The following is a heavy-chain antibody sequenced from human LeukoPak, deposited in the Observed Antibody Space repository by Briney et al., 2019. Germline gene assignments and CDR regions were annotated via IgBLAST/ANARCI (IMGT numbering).Heavy chain of an antibody. CDR2: INHRGST. CDR3: ARGDILTGYSY. D-gene: IGHD3-9*01. J-gene: IGHJ4*02. Sequence: SETLSLTCAVYGGSFRGYYWSWIRQPPGKGLEWIGEINHRGSTKYNPSLKSRVTVSVDTSKNQFSLNLRSATAADTAVYYCARGDILTGYSYWGQGTLVTVSS. CDR1: GGSFRGYY. V-gene: IGHV4-34*01.